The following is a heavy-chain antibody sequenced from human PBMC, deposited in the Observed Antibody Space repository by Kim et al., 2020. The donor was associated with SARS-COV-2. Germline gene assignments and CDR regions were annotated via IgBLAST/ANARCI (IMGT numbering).Heavy chain of an antibody. Sequence: SMTYYADAVEGRFTIARDNAKNSVSLQMNSLRDEDTAMYYCASRGYYIDFWGQGTLVTVSS. CDR3: ASRGYYIDF. V-gene: IGHV3-48*02. D-gene: IGHD6-13*01. J-gene: IGHJ4*02. CDR2: SMT.